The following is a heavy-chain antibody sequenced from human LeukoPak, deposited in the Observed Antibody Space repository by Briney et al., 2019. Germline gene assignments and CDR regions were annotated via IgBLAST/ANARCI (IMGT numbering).Heavy chain of an antibody. J-gene: IGHJ4*02. CDR2: TYYRSTWYN. CDR3: ASGRGGSYDSSGYSSTDY. V-gene: IGHV6-1*01. D-gene: IGHD3-22*01. Sequence: SQTLSLTCAISGDSVSSNSVTWNWIRQSPSRGLEWLGRTYYRSTWYNDYAVSVRGRITVNPDTSKNQFSLHLNSVTPEDTAVYYCASGRGGSYDSSGYSSTDYWGQGTLVTVSS. CDR1: GDSVSSNSVT.